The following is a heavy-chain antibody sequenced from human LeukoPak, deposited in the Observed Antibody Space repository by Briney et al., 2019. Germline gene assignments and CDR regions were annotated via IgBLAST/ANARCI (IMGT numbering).Heavy chain of an antibody. V-gene: IGHV3-23*01. CDR1: GFTFSSYA. Sequence: GGSLRLSCAASGFTFSSYAMSWVRQAPGKGLEWVSAISGSGGSTYHADSVKGRFTISRDNSKNTLYVQMNSLRAEDTAVYYCARRDRDSYGYGYWGQGTLVTVSS. J-gene: IGHJ4*02. D-gene: IGHD5-18*01. CDR2: ISGSGGST. CDR3: ARRDRDSYGYGY.